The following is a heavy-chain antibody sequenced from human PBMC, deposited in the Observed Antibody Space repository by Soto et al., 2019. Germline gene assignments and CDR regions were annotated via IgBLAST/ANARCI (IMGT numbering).Heavy chain of an antibody. CDR2: IYWDDAK. D-gene: IGHD3-16*01. V-gene: IGHV2-5*02. Sequence: QITLKESGPTLVKPTQTLTLTCTFSGFSLSTSGVGVGWIRQPPGKALEWLALIYWDDAKHYSPSLKSRLTITKDTSKNPVVLIMTTMDPVDTATYYCAHKGGGDRILDYWGQGTLVTVSS. CDR1: GFSLSTSGVG. J-gene: IGHJ4*02. CDR3: AHKGGGDRILDY.